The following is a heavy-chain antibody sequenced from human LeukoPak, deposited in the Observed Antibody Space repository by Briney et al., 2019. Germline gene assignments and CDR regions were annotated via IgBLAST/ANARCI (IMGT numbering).Heavy chain of an antibody. J-gene: IGHJ4*02. D-gene: IGHD4-23*01. Sequence: PSDTLSLTCTVSGDSINSFYWSWIRQSPGKGLEWIGYIVYNWNTNYKPSLKSRVTISVDTSKNQLSLNLTSVTAADTAVYYCARAQARWVAKSPRYFEYSGQGILVTVSS. CDR2: IVYNWNT. V-gene: IGHV4-59*07. CDR3: ARAQARWVAKSPRYFEY. CDR1: GDSINSFY.